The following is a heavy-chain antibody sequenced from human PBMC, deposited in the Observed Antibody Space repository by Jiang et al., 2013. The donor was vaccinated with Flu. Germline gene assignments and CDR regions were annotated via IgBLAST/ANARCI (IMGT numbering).Heavy chain of an antibody. CDR2: IYAADSDT. CDR3: ARGDGSGWYVDY. J-gene: IGHJ4*02. Sequence: WVRQMPGKGLEWMGSIYAADSDTRYSPSFQGQVTISADKSINTVYLQWSSLKASDTAMYYCARGDGSGWYVDYWGQGTLVTVSS. V-gene: IGHV5-51*01. D-gene: IGHD6-19*01.